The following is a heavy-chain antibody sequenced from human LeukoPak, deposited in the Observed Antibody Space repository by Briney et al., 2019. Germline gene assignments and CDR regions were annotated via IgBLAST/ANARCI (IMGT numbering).Heavy chain of an antibody. V-gene: IGHV3-48*03. CDR1: GFTFSSYE. CDR2: ISSSGTTI. CDR3: ARRGDSGGLQYFDS. Sequence: GGSLRLSCAASGFTFSSYEMNWVRQAPGKGLEGVSYISSSGTTIYYADSVKCRFTISRDNAKNSLYLQMNSLRAEATAVYYCARRGDSGGLQYFDSWGQGTLVTVSS. J-gene: IGHJ4*02. D-gene: IGHD1-26*01.